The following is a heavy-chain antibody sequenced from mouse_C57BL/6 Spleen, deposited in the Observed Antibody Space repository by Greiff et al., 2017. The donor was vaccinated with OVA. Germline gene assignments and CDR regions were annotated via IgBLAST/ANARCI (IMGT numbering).Heavy chain of an antibody. CDR3: AKGTFDY. V-gene: IGHV5-4*03. D-gene: IGHD3-3*01. J-gene: IGHJ2*01. CDR1: GFTFSSYA. Sequence: DVKLVESGGGLVKPGGSLKLSCAASGFTFSSYAMSWVRQTPEKRLECVAPISAGGSYTYYPDKVKGRFTISRDNAKNNLYLQMSHLKSEDTSMYYCAKGTFDYWGQGTTLTVSS. CDR2: ISAGGSYT.